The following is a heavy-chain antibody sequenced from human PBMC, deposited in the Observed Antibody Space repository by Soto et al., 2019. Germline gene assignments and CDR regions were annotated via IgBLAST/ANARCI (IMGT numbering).Heavy chain of an antibody. D-gene: IGHD3-3*01. V-gene: IGHV4-4*07. Sequence: SETLSLTCTVSGGSISSYYWSWIRHPAGKGLEWIGRIHTSGSTKYNPPLKSRVTISVDTSKNQFSLKLSSVTAADTAVYYCARKSRGYYDFWSGYLHNWFDPWGQGTLVTVSS. CDR3: ARKSRGYYDFWSGYLHNWFDP. CDR2: IHTSGST. J-gene: IGHJ5*02. CDR1: GGSISSYY.